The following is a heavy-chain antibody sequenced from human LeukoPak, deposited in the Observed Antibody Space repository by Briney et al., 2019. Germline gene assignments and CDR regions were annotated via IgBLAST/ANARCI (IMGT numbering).Heavy chain of an antibody. Sequence: GASVKVSCKASGYTFTSYGISWVRQAPGQGLEWMGWISAYNGNTNYAQKLQGRVTMTTDTSTSTAYMELRSLRSDDTAVYYCARHDVVVLSLGWFDPWGQGTLVTVSS. D-gene: IGHD2-2*01. CDR2: ISAYNGNT. V-gene: IGHV1-18*01. CDR3: ARHDVVVLSLGWFDP. J-gene: IGHJ5*02. CDR1: GYTFTSYG.